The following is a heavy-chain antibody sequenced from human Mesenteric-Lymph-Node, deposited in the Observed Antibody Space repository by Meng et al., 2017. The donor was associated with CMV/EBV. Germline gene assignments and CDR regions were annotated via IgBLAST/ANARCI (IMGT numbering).Heavy chain of an antibody. J-gene: IGHJ5*02. Sequence: SETLSLTCAVYGGSFSGYYWSWIRQPPGKGLEWIGEINHSGSTNYNPSLKSRVTISVDTSKNQFSLNLSSVTAADTVVYYCARGLITLAQDVRTTVTVAGFDPWGQGTLVTVSS. V-gene: IGHV4-34*01. CDR3: ARGLITLAQDVRTTVTVAGFDP. CDR1: GGSFSGYY. D-gene: IGHD4-11*01. CDR2: INHSGST.